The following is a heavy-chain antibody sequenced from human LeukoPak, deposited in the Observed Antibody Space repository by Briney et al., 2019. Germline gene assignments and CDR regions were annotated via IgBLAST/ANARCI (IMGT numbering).Heavy chain of an antibody. Sequence: GRSLRLSCAASGFTFSNYGIHWVRQAPGKGLEWVAVISYDGSNKYYADSVKGRFTISRDNSKNTLYLQMNSLRAEDTAAYYCASRSGSWYYFDYWGQGNLVTVSS. CDR3: ASRSGSWYYFDY. J-gene: IGHJ4*02. D-gene: IGHD3-10*01. CDR2: ISYDGSNK. V-gene: IGHV3-30*03. CDR1: GFTFSNYG.